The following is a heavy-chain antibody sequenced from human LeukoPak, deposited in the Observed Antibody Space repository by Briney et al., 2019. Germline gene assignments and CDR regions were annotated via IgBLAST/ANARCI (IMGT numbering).Heavy chain of an antibody. V-gene: IGHV3-30*03. Sequence: GGSLRLSCAASGFTFSSYGMHWVRQAPGKGLEWVAVISYDGSNKYYADSVKGRFTISRDNSKNTLYLQMNSLRAEDTAVYYCASLEPTAPGAYWGRETLVPVSS. J-gene: IGHJ4*02. CDR1: GFTFSSYG. CDR2: ISYDGSNK. CDR3: ASLEPTAPGAY. D-gene: IGHD1-14*01.